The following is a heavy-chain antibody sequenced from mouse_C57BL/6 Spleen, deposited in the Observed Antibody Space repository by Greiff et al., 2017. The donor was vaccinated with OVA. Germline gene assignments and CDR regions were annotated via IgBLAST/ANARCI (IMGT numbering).Heavy chain of an antibody. V-gene: IGHV1-55*01. J-gene: IGHJ2*01. Sequence: QVHVKQPGAELVKPGASVKMSCKASGYTFTSYWITWVKQRPGQGLEWIGDIYPGSGSTNYNEKFKSKATLTVDTSSSTAYMQLSSLTSEDSAVYYCARMVGYGSNYFDYWGQGTTLTVSS. CDR2: IYPGSGST. D-gene: IGHD1-1*01. CDR3: ARMVGYGSNYFDY. CDR1: GYTFTSYW.